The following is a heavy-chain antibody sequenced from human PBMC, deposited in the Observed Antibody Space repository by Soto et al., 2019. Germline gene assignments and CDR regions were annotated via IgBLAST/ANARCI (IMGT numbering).Heavy chain of an antibody. D-gene: IGHD1-26*01. Sequence: QVQLVQSGAEVKKPGSSVKVSCKASGGTFSSYAISWVRQAPGQGLEWMGGIIPIFGTANYAQKFQGRVTMNGEESTSTAYMERSSMRSEDTAVYYGAKRVASGSRSVLLGWFDPWGQGTLVTVSS. CDR2: IIPIFGTA. CDR1: GGTFSSYA. J-gene: IGHJ5*02. V-gene: IGHV1-69*12. CDR3: AKRVASGSRSVLLGWFDP.